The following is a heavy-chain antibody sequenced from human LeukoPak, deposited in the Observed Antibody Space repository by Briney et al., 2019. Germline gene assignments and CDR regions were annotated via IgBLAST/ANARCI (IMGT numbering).Heavy chain of an antibody. D-gene: IGHD6-13*01. J-gene: IGHJ4*02. CDR3: AKGRFEIATAGGNFDY. CDR2: ICASGGST. V-gene: IGHV3-23*01. CDR1: GFTLSSYA. Sequence: GGSLRLSCAASGFTLSSYAMSWVRQAPGKGLEWVSAICASGGSTYYADSVKGRFTISRDTSKNTLYLQMNSLRAEDTAVYYCAKGRFEIATAGGNFDYWGQGTLVTVSS.